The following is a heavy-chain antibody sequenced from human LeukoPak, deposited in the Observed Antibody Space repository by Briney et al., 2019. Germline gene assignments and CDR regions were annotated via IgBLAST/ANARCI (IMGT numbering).Heavy chain of an antibody. CDR1: GGSIGSGGYY. Sequence: TLSLTCTVSGGSIGSGGYYWSWIRQHPGKGLEWIGYIYYSGSTYYNPSLKSRVTISVDASKNQFSLKLSPVTAADTAVYYCAREPTVTVYDYYYGMDVWGQGTTVTVSS. V-gene: IGHV4-31*03. J-gene: IGHJ6*02. CDR3: AREPTVTVYDYYYGMDV. CDR2: IYYSGST. D-gene: IGHD4-17*01.